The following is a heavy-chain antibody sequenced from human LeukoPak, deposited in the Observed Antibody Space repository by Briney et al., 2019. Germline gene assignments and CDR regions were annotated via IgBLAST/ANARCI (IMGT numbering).Heavy chain of an antibody. Sequence: GGSLRLSCGASGFNFSGSAMHWVRQASGKGLEWVGRIRSKGNHYATGYGASVKGRFTIARDDAKNTAYLQMNSLKTEDTAVYYCAKGLTGLAAAVPVLWGQGTLVTVSS. D-gene: IGHD6-13*01. CDR1: GFNFSGSA. CDR2: IRSKGNHYAT. CDR3: AKGLTGLAAAVPVL. J-gene: IGHJ4*02. V-gene: IGHV3-73*01.